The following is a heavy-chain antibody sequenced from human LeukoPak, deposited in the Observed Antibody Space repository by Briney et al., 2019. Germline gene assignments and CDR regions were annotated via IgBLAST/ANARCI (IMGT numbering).Heavy chain of an antibody. CDR2: INHSGST. V-gene: IGHV4-34*01. CDR3: ARTIYYYGSGRGFDP. CDR1: GGSFSGYY. J-gene: IGHJ5*02. Sequence: SETLSLTCAVYGGSFSGYYWTWIRQPPGKGLEWIGEINHSGSTNYNPSLKSRVTISVDTSNNQFSLKLSSVTAAGTAVYYCARTIYYYGSGRGFDPWGQGTLVTVSS. D-gene: IGHD3-10*01.